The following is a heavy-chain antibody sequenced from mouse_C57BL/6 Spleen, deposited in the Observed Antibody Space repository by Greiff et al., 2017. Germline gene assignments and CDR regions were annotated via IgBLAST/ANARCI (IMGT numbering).Heavy chain of an antibody. J-gene: IGHJ3*01. V-gene: IGHV2-6-1*01. D-gene: IGHD2-4*01. CDR2: IWSDGST. CDR1: GFSLTSYG. Sequence: VHLVESGPGLVAPSQSLSITCTVSGFSLTSYGVHWVRQPPGKGLEWLVVIWSDGSTTYNSALKSRLSISKDNSKSQVFLKMNSLQTDDTAMYYCARHEGYDYPWFAYWGQGTLVTVSA. CDR3: ARHEGYDYPWFAY.